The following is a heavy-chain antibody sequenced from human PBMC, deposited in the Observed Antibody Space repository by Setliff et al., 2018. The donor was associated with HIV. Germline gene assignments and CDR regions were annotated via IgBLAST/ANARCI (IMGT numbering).Heavy chain of an antibody. J-gene: IGHJ6*03. CDR1: GYSISSGYY. CDR2: IHHSGNT. Sequence: SETLSLTCPVSGYSISSGYYWGWIRQPPGRGLEWIGAIHHSGNTYCNPSLKSRVTISVDTSKNLFSLKVNSVTAADTAVYYCARDGPLEGSYRYYYYYMDVWGKGTTVTVSS. CDR3: ARDGPLEGSYRYYYYYMDV. D-gene: IGHD3-10*01. V-gene: IGHV4-38-2*02.